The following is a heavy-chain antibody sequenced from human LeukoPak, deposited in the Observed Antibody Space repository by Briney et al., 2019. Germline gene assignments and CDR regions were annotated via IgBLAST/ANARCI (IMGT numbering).Heavy chain of an antibody. CDR1: GYTFTSYG. CDR3: ARGDYYYDSSGYYL. D-gene: IGHD3-22*01. V-gene: IGHV1-18*01. CDR2: ISAYNGNT. Sequence: ASVKVSCKASGYTFTSYGISWVRQAPGQGLEWMGWISAYNGNTNYAQKLQGRITMTTDTSTSTAYMELRSLRSDDTAVYYCARGDYYYDSSGYYLWGQGTLVTVSS. J-gene: IGHJ5*02.